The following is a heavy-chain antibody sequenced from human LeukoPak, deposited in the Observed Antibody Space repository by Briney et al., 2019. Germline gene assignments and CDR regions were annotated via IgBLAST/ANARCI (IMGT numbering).Heavy chain of an antibody. CDR3: ASLYVGEGVAAAGTYNWYYMEV. Sequence: GASVKVSCKASGYTFTSYHITWVRQAPGQGLEWLGWINTYSGNTNSAQNFQGRVTMTTDTSTSTAYMELRSLRSDDTAMYYCASLYVGEGVAAAGTYNWYYMEVWGTGTTVTVSS. CDR1: GYTFTSYH. J-gene: IGHJ6*03. CDR2: INTYSGNT. D-gene: IGHD6-13*01. V-gene: IGHV1-18*01.